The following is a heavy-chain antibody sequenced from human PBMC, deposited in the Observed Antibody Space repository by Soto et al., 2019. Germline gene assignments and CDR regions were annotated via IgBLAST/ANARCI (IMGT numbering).Heavy chain of an antibody. V-gene: IGHV1-69*06. CDR2: IIPIFGTA. CDR1: GGTFSSYA. CDR3: ARGPRPLHGWSHP. Sequence: APVKVSCKGSGGTFSSYAISWVRQAPGQGLEWMGGIIPIFGTANYAQKFQGRVTITADKSTSTAYMELSSLRSEDTAVYYCARGPRPLHGWSHPCGRRPLLTGS. J-gene: IGHJ5*02.